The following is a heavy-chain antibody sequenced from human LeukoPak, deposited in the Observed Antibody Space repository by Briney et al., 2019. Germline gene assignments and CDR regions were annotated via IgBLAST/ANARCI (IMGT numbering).Heavy chain of an antibody. CDR2: INHSGST. CDR1: GGSFSGTS. CDR3: ARGDDSSGSDY. D-gene: IGHD3-22*01. J-gene: IGHJ4*02. V-gene: IGHV4-34*01. Sequence: SETLSLTCAVYGGSFSGTSWSWSPKPPGKGLEWIGEINHSGSTNYNPSLKSRVTISVDTSKNQFSLKLSSVTAADTAVYYCARGDDSSGSDYWGQGTLVTVSS.